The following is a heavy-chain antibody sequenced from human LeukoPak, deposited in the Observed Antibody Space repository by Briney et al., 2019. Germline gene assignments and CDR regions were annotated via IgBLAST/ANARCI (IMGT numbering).Heavy chain of an antibody. V-gene: IGHV1-2*02. CDR2: INPNSGDT. D-gene: IGHD2-15*01. J-gene: IGHJ4*02. CDR3: AGEYCSGGTCRQGFDY. Sequence: ASVKVSCKASGYTFTGYYMHWVRQAPGQGLEYMGWINPNSGDTNHAQNFQGRVTLTRDTSISTAYMELSSLRSDDSALYYCAGEYCSGGTCRQGFDYWGQGTLVTVSS. CDR1: GYTFTGYY.